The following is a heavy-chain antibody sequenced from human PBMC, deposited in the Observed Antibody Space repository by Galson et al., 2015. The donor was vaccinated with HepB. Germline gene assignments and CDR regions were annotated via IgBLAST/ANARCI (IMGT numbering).Heavy chain of an antibody. V-gene: IGHV1-69*13. CDR1: GGTFSSYA. Sequence: SVKVSCKASGGTFSSYAISWVRQAPGQGLEWMGGIIPIFGTANYAQKFQGRVTITADESTSTAYMELSSLRSEDTAVYYCARARSSGYYSGYYFDYWGQGTLVTVSS. CDR2: IIPIFGTA. J-gene: IGHJ4*02. CDR3: ARARSSGYYSGYYFDY. D-gene: IGHD3-22*01.